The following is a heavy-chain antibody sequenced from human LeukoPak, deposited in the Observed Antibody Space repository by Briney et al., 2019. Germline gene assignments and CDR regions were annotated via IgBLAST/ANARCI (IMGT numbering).Heavy chain of an antibody. Sequence: PSETLSLTCTVSGYSISSGYYWGWIRQPPGKGLEWIGSIYHSGSTYYNPSLKSRVTISVDTSKNQFSLKLSSVTAADTAVYYCARLRGYDYVWGSYRYTPYFDYWGQGTLVTVSS. CDR1: GYSISSGYY. CDR2: IYHSGST. J-gene: IGHJ4*02. CDR3: ARLRGYDYVWGSYRYTPYFDY. V-gene: IGHV4-38-2*02. D-gene: IGHD3-16*02.